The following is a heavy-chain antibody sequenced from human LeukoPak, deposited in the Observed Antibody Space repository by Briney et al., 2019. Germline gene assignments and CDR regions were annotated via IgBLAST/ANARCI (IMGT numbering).Heavy chain of an antibody. CDR2: IWYDGSNK. J-gene: IGHJ4*02. Sequence: PGRSLRLSCAASGFTFSSYGMHWVRQAPGKGLEWVAVIWYDGSNKYYADSVKGRFTISRDNPKNTLYLQMNSLRAEDTAVYYCARDGPAYDSSGYYSDYWGQGTLVTVSS. D-gene: IGHD3-22*01. CDR1: GFTFSSYG. V-gene: IGHV3-33*01. CDR3: ARDGPAYDSSGYYSDY.